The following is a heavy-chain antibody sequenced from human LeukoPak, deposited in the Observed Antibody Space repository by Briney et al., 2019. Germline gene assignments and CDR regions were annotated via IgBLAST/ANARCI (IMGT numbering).Heavy chain of an antibody. J-gene: IGHJ4*02. V-gene: IGHV3-30*02. Sequence: GGSLRLSCAASGFTFSSYGMHWVRQAPGKGLEWVAFIRYDGSNKYYADSVKGRFTISRDNSKNTLYLQMNSLRAEDTAVHYCAKDGRAISYYFDYWGQGTLVTVSS. CDR2: IRYDGSNK. CDR3: AKDGRAISYYFDY. CDR1: GFTFSSYG. D-gene: IGHD3-9*01.